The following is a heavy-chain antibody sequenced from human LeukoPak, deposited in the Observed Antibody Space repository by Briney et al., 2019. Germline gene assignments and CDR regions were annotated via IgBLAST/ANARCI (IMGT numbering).Heavy chain of an antibody. CDR1: GFTFSSYN. J-gene: IGHJ4*02. CDR3: ATGGSGTYYTDY. D-gene: IGHD1-26*01. Sequence: GGSLRLSCAASGFTFSSYNMNWVRQAPGKGLEWVSYISYSSATIYYADSVKGRFTISRDNAKNSLFLQINTLRAEDTAVYYCATGGSGTYYTDYWGQGTLVTVSS. CDR2: ISYSSATI. V-gene: IGHV3-48*04.